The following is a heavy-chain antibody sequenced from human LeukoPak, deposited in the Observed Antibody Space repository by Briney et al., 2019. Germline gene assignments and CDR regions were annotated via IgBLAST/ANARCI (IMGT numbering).Heavy chain of an antibody. CDR1: GFSFSSYW. D-gene: IGHD6-13*01. J-gene: IGHJ4*02. CDR3: AKDSRTSRDSSWLFYFDQ. V-gene: IGHV3-7*03. CDR2: IKQDESER. Sequence: AGGSLRLSCEASGFSFSSYWMTWVRQPPGKGPEWVANIKQDESERYSVDSVKGRFTISRDNAKNSVYLHMNSLRAEDTAVYYCAKDSRTSRDSSWLFYFDQWGQGTLVTVSS.